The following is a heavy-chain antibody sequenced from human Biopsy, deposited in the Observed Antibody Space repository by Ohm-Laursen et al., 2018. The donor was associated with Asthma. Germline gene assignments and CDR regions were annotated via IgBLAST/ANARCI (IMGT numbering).Heavy chain of an antibody. CDR3: VKDTVEDRGGYYTFDV. CDR1: GFTFGGYA. CDR2: ISPDGRSA. J-gene: IGHJ3*01. V-gene: IGHV3-23*01. Sequence: SLRLSCAASGFTFGGYAMSWARKAPGKGLEWASTISPDGRSAHGPDSFRGRFTISRDNSRDTLYLQMRSLRADDTAVYYCVKDTVEDRGGYYTFDVWGQGTKVTVSS. D-gene: IGHD3-22*01.